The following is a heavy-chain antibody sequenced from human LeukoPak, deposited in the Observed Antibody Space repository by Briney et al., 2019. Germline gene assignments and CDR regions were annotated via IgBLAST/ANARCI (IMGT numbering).Heavy chain of an antibody. V-gene: IGHV3-7*01. CDR3: ARYYYNDNGYSEDAFDI. CDR1: GFTFTGHS. D-gene: IGHD3-22*01. J-gene: IGHJ3*02. CDR2: IKEDGSEK. Sequence: GGSLRLSCAAAGFTFTGHSMNWVRQAPGKGLKWVANIKEDGSEKNYVDSMNGRFTISRDNAKNSLYLQMNSLRAEDTAVYYCARYYYNDNGYSEDAFDIWGPGTMVTVSS.